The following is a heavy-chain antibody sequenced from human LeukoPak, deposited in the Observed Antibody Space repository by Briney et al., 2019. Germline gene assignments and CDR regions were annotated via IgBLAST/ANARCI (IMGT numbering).Heavy chain of an antibody. CDR1: GGSISSRNYY. Sequence: PSETLSLTCTVSGGSISSRNYYWGWIRQPPGTGLEWIGEINHSGSTNYNPSLKSRVTISVDTSKNQFSLKLSSVTAADTAVYYCARGGRTGYYYDSSGYYPYYFDYWGQGTLVTVSS. CDR3: ARGGRTGYYYDSSGYYPYYFDY. D-gene: IGHD3-22*01. V-gene: IGHV4-39*07. CDR2: INHSGST. J-gene: IGHJ4*02.